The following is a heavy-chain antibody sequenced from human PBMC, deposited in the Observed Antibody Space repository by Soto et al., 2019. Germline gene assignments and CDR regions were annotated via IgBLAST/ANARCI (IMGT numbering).Heavy chain of an antibody. J-gene: IGHJ4*01. D-gene: IGHD5-18*01. CDR1: GFAISGCS. Sequence: GGSLRLSCAASGFAISGCSMNWVRQAPGKGLEWLACITIRTGNIVYADSVRGRFTISADNAENSVFLQMNSLRDEDTAVYFCVRDRDLDRDMVHADLWGQGTLVTVSS. CDR2: ITIRTGNI. CDR3: VRDRDLDRDMVHADL. V-gene: IGHV3-48*02.